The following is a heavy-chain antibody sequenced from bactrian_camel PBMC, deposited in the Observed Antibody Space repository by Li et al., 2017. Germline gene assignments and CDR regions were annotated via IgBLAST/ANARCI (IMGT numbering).Heavy chain of an antibody. Sequence: HVQLVESGGGTVQVGGSLRLSCEVSGYVITYMYCMGWFRQAAGKEREVVATIGNPGTTAYADSAKGRFTISKDNAKDTLYLQMTGLKPEDTGMYYCAADWAPTDWTTCMGLVAGSGYRGPGTQVTVS. CDR3: AADWAPTDWTTCMGLVAGSGY. J-gene: IGHJ6*01. D-gene: IGHD3*01. V-gene: IGHV3S53*01. CDR1: GYVITYMYC. CDR2: IGNPGTT.